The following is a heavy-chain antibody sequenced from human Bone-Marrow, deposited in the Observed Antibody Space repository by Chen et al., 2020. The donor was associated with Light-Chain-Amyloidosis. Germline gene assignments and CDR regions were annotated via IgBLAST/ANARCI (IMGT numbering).Heavy chain of an antibody. CDR2: IIPIFGTA. V-gene: IGHV1-69*01. CDR3: ARVQSTVTTFFAAPPDY. D-gene: IGHD4-17*01. CDR1: GGTFSSYA. J-gene: IGHJ4*02. Sequence: QVQLVQSGAEVKKPGSSGKDSWKGSGGTFSSYAISWVRQAPGQGLEWMGGIIPIFGTANYAQKFQGRFHFPSSPSTSTAYIPLSSLRSPDTAVYYCARVQSTVTTFFAAPPDYWGQGTLVTVSS.